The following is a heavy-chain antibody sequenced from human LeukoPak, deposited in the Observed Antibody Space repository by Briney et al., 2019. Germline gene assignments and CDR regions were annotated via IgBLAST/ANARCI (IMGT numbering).Heavy chain of an antibody. CDR3: AREISIYDAFDY. CDR1: GFTFSSYS. Sequence: AGGSLRLSCAASGFTFSSYSMNWVRQAPGKGLEWVSSISSSSYIYYADSVKGRFTISRDNAKNSLYLQMNSLRAEDTAVYYCAREISIYDAFDYWGQGTLVTVSS. V-gene: IGHV3-21*01. D-gene: IGHD5/OR15-5a*01. CDR2: ISSSSYI. J-gene: IGHJ4*02.